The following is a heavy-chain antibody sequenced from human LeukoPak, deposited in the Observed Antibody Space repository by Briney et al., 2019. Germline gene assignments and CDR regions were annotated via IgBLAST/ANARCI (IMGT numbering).Heavy chain of an antibody. D-gene: IGHD3-22*01. CDR2: ISGYNGNT. Sequence: ASVRVSCKASGYTFISYGISWVRQAPGQGLEWMGWISGYNGNTNYAQKLQGRVTMTTDTSTSTAYMELRSLRSDDTAVYYCARSLYDSSGLDYWGQGTLVTVSS. V-gene: IGHV1-18*01. J-gene: IGHJ4*02. CDR3: ARSLYDSSGLDY. CDR1: GYTFISYG.